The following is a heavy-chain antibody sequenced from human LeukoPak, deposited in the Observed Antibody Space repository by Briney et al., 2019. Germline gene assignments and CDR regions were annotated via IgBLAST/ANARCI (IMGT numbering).Heavy chain of an antibody. CDR1: GFTFSSYY. J-gene: IGHJ4*02. Sequence: PGGSLRLSCAASGFTFSSYYMSWVRQAPGKGLEWISVIYNGGSTHYADSMKGRFASSRDNSKNTLYLEMNSLRAEDTAIYYCARVYGSSYYFDYWGQGTLVTVSS. V-gene: IGHV3-66*01. CDR2: IYNGGST. D-gene: IGHD2-15*01. CDR3: ARVYGSSYYFDY.